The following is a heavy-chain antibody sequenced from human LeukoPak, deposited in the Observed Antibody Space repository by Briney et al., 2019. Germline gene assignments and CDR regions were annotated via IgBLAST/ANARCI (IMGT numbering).Heavy chain of an antibody. CDR3: AKIYGSGSYFYYYYMDV. V-gene: IGHV3-23*01. J-gene: IGHJ6*03. CDR1: GFTFSSYA. D-gene: IGHD3-10*01. CDR2: IRGSGGST. Sequence: PGGSLRLSCAASGFTFSSYAMSWVRLAPGKGLEWASAIRGSGGSTYYADSVRGRFTISRDNSKNTLYLQMNSLRAEDTAVYYCAKIYGSGSYFYYYYMDVWGKGTTVTVSS.